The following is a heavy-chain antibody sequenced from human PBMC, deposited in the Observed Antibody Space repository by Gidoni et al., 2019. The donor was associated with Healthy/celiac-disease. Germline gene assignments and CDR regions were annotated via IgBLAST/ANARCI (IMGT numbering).Heavy chain of an antibody. D-gene: IGHD3-22*01. Sequence: QVQLQESGPGLVKPSETLSLTCTVSGGSISSYYWSWIRQPPGKGLEWIGYIYYSGSTNYNPSLKSRVTISVDTSKNQFSLKLSSVTAADTAVYYCARVDDSSGYYPYWGQGTLVTVSS. CDR2: IYYSGST. CDR1: GGSISSYY. CDR3: ARVDDSSGYYPY. V-gene: IGHV4-59*01. J-gene: IGHJ4*02.